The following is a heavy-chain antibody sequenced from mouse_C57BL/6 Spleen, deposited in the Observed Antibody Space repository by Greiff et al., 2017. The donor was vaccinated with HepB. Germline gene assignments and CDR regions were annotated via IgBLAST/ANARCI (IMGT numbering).Heavy chain of an antibody. CDR1: GYTFTSYW. Sequence: QVQLKQPGAELVRPGSSVKLSCKASGYTFTSYWMHWVKQRPIQGLEWIGNIDPSDSETHYNQKFKDKATLTVDKSSSTAYMQLSSLTSEDSAVYYCARSIYYYGSSYDWYFDVWGTGTTVTVSS. J-gene: IGHJ1*03. D-gene: IGHD1-1*01. V-gene: IGHV1-52*01. CDR3: ARSIYYYGSSYDWYFDV. CDR2: IDPSDSET.